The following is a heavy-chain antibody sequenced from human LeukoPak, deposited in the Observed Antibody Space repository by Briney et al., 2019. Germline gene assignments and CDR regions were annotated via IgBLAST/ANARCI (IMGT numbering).Heavy chain of an antibody. CDR2: IYYSGST. D-gene: IGHD6-19*01. CDR3: AKGYGGGWDHAFDI. Sequence: SETLSLTCTVSGGSISSYYWSWIRQPPGKGLEWIGYIYYSGSTNYNPSLKSRVTISADTSKNQFSLKLSSVTAADTAVYYCAKGYGGGWDHAFDIWGQGTMVTVSS. V-gene: IGHV4-59*12. J-gene: IGHJ3*02. CDR1: GGSISSYY.